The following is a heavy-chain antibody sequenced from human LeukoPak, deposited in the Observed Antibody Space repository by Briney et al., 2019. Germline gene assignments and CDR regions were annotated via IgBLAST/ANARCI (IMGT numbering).Heavy chain of an antibody. V-gene: IGHV3-48*03. J-gene: IGHJ4*02. CDR2: ISSSGSTI. CDR3: ARVRQWLPYDY. D-gene: IGHD6-19*01. CDR1: GFTFSSYE. Sequence: PGGSLRLSCAASGFTFSSYEMNWVRQAPGKGLEWVSYISSSGSTIYYADSVKGRFTISRDNAKNSLYLQMNSPRAEDTAVYYCARVRQWLPYDYWGQGTLVTVSS.